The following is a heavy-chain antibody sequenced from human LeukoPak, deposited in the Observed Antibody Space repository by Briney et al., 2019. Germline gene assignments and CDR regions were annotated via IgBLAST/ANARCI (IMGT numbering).Heavy chain of an antibody. V-gene: IGHV3-21*01. CDR1: GFTFSSYN. J-gene: IGHJ4*02. D-gene: IGHD3-22*01. Sequence: KPGGSLRLSCAASGFTFSSYNMNWVRQAPGKGVEWVSSISSGSSYIYYSDSVQGRFTISRDNAKNSLYLQMNSLRAEDTAVYYCARSRGDYYDSSGYYITPFDYWGQGTLVTVSS. CDR2: ISSGSSYI. CDR3: ARSRGDYYDSSGYYITPFDY.